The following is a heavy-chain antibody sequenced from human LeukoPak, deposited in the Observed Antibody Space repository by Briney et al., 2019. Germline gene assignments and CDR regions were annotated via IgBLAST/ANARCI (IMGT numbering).Heavy chain of an antibody. Sequence: GGSLRLSCVASEFTFSSYGMHWVRQAPGKGLEWVAYIRYDGSDRYYADSVKGRFTISRDNAKNSLYLQMNSLRAEDTAVYYCARDSITYYDFWSGYFYYMDVWGKGTTVTVSS. CDR3: ARDSITYYDFWSGYFYYMDV. D-gene: IGHD3-3*01. CDR1: EFTFSSYG. CDR2: IRYDGSDR. V-gene: IGHV3-30*02. J-gene: IGHJ6*03.